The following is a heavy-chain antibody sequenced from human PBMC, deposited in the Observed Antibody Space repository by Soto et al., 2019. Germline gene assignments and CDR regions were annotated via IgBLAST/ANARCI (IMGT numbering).Heavy chain of an antibody. Sequence: GGSLRLSCAVSGFTFRDHYMDWVRQAPGKGLEWVGRSRNKDHTYTTEYAASVKGRFTISRDDSEDSLFLHMNSLKAEDTAVYYCVRGYRGFDNWGQGTLVTVSS. CDR2: SRNKDHTYTT. CDR3: VRGYRGFDN. V-gene: IGHV3-72*01. CDR1: GFTFRDHY. J-gene: IGHJ4*02. D-gene: IGHD3-10*01.